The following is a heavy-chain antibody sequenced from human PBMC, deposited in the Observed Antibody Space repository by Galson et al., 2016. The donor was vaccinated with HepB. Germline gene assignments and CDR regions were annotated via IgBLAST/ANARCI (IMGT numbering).Heavy chain of an antibody. J-gene: IGHJ4*02. CDR2: ISHDGINK. D-gene: IGHD3-10*01. V-gene: IGHV3-30-3*01. CDR1: GFTFSSYP. Sequence: SLRLSCAASGFTFSSYPMHWVRQAPGKGLEWVAVISHDGINKYYADSVMGRFTISRDKSKNTLYLQMNTLRPEGAALYYCVPSSFDYWGRGTLVTVSS. CDR3: VPSSFDY.